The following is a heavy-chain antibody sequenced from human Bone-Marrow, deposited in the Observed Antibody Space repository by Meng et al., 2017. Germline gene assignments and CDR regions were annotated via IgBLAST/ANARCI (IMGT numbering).Heavy chain of an antibody. Sequence: ASVKVSCKASGYTFTGYYMHWVRQAPGQGLEWMGWINPNSGGTNYAQKFQGRVTMTRDTSISTAYMELSRLRSDDTAVYYCARARDRDSSGYYYVDYYYGMDVWGHGTTVTVSS. CDR2: INPNSGGT. CDR1: GYTFTGYY. CDR3: ARARDRDSSGYYYVDYYYGMDV. V-gene: IGHV1-2*02. J-gene: IGHJ6*02. D-gene: IGHD3-22*01.